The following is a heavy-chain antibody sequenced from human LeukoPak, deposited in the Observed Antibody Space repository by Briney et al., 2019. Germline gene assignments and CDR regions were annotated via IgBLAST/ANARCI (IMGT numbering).Heavy chain of an antibody. CDR3: ARKRVGATSSAFDY. CDR2: ITHSGGT. J-gene: IGHJ4*02. V-gene: IGHV4-34*01. CDR1: DGSLSGSF. Sequence: SETLSLTCTVFDGSLSGSFWTWIRQPPGKGLEWIAEITHSGGTNYNPSLKSRLTISVDTSKNQFSLKLSSVTAADTAVYYCARKRVGATSSAFDYWGQGTLVTVSS. D-gene: IGHD1-26*01.